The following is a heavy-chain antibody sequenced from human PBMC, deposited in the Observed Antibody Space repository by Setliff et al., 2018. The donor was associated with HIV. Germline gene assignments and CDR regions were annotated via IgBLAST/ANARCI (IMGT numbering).Heavy chain of an antibody. CDR3: TREWVLIKQTIVEATPYYYYYMDV. J-gene: IGHJ6*03. CDR2: IIPILGIA. CDR1: GGTFNSYA. Sequence: ASVKVSCKASGGTFNSYAIKWVRQAPGQGLECMGEIIPILGIASYAQKFQGRVTFSADTSTSTAYMELSGLRSEDTAVYYCTREWVLIKQTIVEATPYYYYYMDVWGKGTTVTVSS. D-gene: IGHD1-26*01. V-gene: IGHV1-69*10.